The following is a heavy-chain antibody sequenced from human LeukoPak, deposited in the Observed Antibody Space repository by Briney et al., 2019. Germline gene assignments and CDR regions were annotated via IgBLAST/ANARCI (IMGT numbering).Heavy chain of an antibody. D-gene: IGHD2-8*02. CDR2: ISADAVDT. Sequence: GGSLRLSCVASGFTFSNHAMTWVRQAPGKGLEWVSAISADAVDTFYAPSVKGRFTISRDNSKNTMYLQINSLRAEDTAIYYCAKDVWWSVSWGQGTLVTVSS. V-gene: IGHV3-23*01. CDR3: AKDVWWSVS. CDR1: GFTFSNHA. J-gene: IGHJ5*02.